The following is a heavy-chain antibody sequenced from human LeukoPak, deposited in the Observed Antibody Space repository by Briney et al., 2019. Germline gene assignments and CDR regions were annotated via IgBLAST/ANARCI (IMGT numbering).Heavy chain of an antibody. V-gene: IGHV4-4*07. CDR1: GGSISTYY. J-gene: IGHJ4*02. D-gene: IGHD2-15*01. Sequence: SETLSLTCTVSGGSISTYYWSWIRQPAGRGLEWIGRIYSSGSTDYNPSLKSRVTMSVDKSKKQFSLKLSSVTAADTAVYYCAGDCSGNSCYSYWGQGTLVTVSS. CDR2: IYSSGST. CDR3: AGDCSGNSCYSY.